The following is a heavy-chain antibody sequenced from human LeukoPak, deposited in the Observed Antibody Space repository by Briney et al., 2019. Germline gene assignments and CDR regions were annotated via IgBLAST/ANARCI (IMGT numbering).Heavy chain of an antibody. D-gene: IGHD3-9*01. Sequence: GGSLRLSCAASGFTFSSYSMNWVRQAPGKGLEWVSYISSSSSTIYYADSVKGRFTISRDNAKNSLYLQMNSLRDEETAVYYCARDSGLYYDILTGYYAKYYFDYWGQGTLVTVSS. CDR2: ISSSSSTI. CDR1: GFTFSSYS. V-gene: IGHV3-48*02. J-gene: IGHJ4*02. CDR3: ARDSGLYYDILTGYYAKYYFDY.